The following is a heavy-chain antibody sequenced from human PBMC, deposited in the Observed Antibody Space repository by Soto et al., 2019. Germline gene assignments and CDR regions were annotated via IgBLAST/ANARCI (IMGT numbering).Heavy chain of an antibody. D-gene: IGHD4-17*01. V-gene: IGHV4-30-4*01. CDR3: ARDRYGDYYFDY. CDR1: GGSISSGDYY. Sequence: PSETLSLTCTVSGGSISSGDYYWSWIRQPPGKGLEWIGYIYYSGSTYYNPSLKSRVTISVDTSKNQFSLKLSSVTAADTAVYYCARDRYGDYYFDYWGQGTLVTAPQ. J-gene: IGHJ4*02. CDR2: IYYSGST.